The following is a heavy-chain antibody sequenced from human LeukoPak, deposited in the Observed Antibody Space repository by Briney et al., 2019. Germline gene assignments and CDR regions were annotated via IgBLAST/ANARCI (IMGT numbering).Heavy chain of an antibody. J-gene: IGHJ3*02. Sequence: SETLSLTCSVSGGSMSRHYWSWIRQPPGKGLEWIGYIYYNGKTYYNPSLQSRVTISIDTSKNLFSLKLTSVTAADTAVYSCARLLDNDSSGDPDTFDMWGQGTMVTVS. CDR1: GGSMSRHY. CDR2: IYYNGKT. V-gene: IGHV4-59*11. CDR3: ARLLDNDSSGDPDTFDM. D-gene: IGHD3-22*01.